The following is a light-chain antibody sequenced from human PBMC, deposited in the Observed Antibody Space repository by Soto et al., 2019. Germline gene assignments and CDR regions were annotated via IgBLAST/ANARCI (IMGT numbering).Light chain of an antibody. CDR2: GAS. CDR1: QNVTSTY. J-gene: IGKJ5*01. CDR3: QQYVSPPIT. V-gene: IGKV3-20*01. Sequence: EVVLTQSPGTLSLSPGERATLPCRASQNVTSTYLAWYQQKPGRAPRLLIYGASSRATGIPDRFSGSGSGTDFTLTISRLEPEDFAVYYCQQYVSPPITFGQGTRLEIK.